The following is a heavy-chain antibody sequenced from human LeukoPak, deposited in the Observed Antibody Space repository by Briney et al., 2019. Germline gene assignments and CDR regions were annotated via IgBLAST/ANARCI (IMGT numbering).Heavy chain of an antibody. Sequence: SETLSLTCTVSGGSIRSNYYWGWIRRPPGKGLEWIGSIYYSGNTYYNPSLKSRVTMSIDTSKNQFSLKVNSVTAADTAVYYCASLLGYCSGNRCPSSANYYYYMDVWGKGTTVTVSS. J-gene: IGHJ6*03. CDR1: GGSIRSNYY. CDR3: ASLLGYCSGNRCPSSANYYYYMDV. V-gene: IGHV4-39*07. CDR2: IYYSGNT. D-gene: IGHD2-15*01.